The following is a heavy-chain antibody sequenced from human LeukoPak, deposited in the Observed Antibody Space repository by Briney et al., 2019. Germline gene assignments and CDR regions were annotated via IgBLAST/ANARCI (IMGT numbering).Heavy chain of an antibody. CDR2: VSFEGSNK. CDR3: AKDMGYYYGSGSYPPENDY. J-gene: IGHJ4*02. V-gene: IGHV3-30*18. D-gene: IGHD3-10*01. Sequence: GRSLRLSCAASGFTFSRYGIHWVRQAPGKGLEWVAVVSFEGSNKYYADSVKGRFTISRDNSKNTLSLQMNSLRAEDTAVYYCAKDMGYYYGSGSYPPENDYWGQGTLVTVSS. CDR1: GFTFSRYG.